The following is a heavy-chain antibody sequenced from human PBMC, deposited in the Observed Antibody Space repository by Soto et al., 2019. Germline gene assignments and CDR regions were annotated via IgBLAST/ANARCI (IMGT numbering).Heavy chain of an antibody. CDR2: IRSKPYGETT. D-gene: IGHD2-2*01. CDR1: GFTFGDYT. CDR3: TRDLSTPSGSSPDYYGLDG. J-gene: IGHJ6*02. V-gene: IGHV3-49*04. Sequence: PGGSLRLSCTASGFTFGDYTMSWVRQAPGKGLEWVGFIRSKPYGETTEYAASVKGRFTISRDDYRSIAYLQMNSLKTEDTAVYWCTRDLSTPSGSSPDYYGLDGWGPGTTVTVSS.